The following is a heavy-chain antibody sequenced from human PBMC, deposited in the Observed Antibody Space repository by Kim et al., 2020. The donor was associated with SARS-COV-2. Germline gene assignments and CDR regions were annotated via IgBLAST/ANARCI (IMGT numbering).Heavy chain of an antibody. D-gene: IGHD6-19*01. V-gene: IGHV3-74*01. J-gene: IGHJ4*02. CDR3: VRRQFTSGWYYFDY. CDR2: INSDETTT. Sequence: GGSLRLSCAASGFTFSSHWMHWVRQAPGKGLVWVSRINSDETTTSYGDSVKGRFTISRDNAKNTLYLQMNSLRAEDTAVYYCVRRQFTSGWYYFDYWGQG. CDR1: GFTFSSHW.